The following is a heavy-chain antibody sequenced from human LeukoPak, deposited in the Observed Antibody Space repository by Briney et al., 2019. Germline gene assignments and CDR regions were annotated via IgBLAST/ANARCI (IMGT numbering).Heavy chain of an antibody. CDR3: ARDSSGWYGAAFDI. J-gene: IGHJ3*02. CDR2: ISSSGSYI. CDR1: GFSFSSYS. Sequence: GGSLRLSCAASGFSFSSYSMNWVRQAPGKGLEWVSCISSSGSYIYYADSVKGRFTISRDNAKNSLYLQMNSLRAEDTAVYYCARDSSGWYGAAFDIWGQGTMVTVSS. D-gene: IGHD6-19*01. V-gene: IGHV3-21*01.